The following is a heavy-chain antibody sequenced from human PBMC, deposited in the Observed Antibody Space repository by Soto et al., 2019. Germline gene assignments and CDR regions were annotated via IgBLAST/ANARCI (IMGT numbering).Heavy chain of an antibody. D-gene: IGHD5-12*01. CDR1: GDTFNDYY. CDR3: ARESGGATATLDYYYFYMDV. Sequence: QVQLVQSGAEVKRPGASVTVSCRSSGDTFNDYYIHWVRQAPGQGLEWMGWINPNGGVTKYAQKFQCWVSMTRDTSIRTVYMQLSRLRSDDTAVYYCARESGGATATLDYYYFYMDVWCTGTTVTVSS. CDR2: INPNGGVT. V-gene: IGHV1-2*04. J-gene: IGHJ6*03.